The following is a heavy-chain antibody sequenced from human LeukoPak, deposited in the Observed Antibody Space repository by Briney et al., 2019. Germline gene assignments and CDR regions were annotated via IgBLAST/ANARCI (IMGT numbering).Heavy chain of an antibody. V-gene: IGHV3-30*01. D-gene: IGHD3-22*01. Sequence: GGSLRLSCSASGFTFSSYAMRWVRQASGKGLEWVAVISYDGSNKYYADSVKGRFTISRDNSKNTLYLQMNSLRAEDTAVYYCARDQPRYYYDSSGYGVYWGQGTLVTVSS. CDR2: ISYDGSNK. CDR1: GFTFSSYA. CDR3: ARDQPRYYYDSSGYGVY. J-gene: IGHJ4*02.